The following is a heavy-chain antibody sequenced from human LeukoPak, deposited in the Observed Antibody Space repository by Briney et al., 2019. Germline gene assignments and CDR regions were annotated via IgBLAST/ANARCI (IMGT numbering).Heavy chain of an antibody. J-gene: IGHJ4*02. CDR1: GFTFSSYS. V-gene: IGHV3-21*01. CDR2: ISSSSSYI. D-gene: IGHD3-3*01. Sequence: PGGSLRLSCAASGFTFSSYSMNWVRQAPGKGLEWVSSISSSSSYIYYADSVKGRFTISRDNAKNSLYLQMNSLRAEDTAVYYCASLITIFGVAQLDYWGQGTLVTVSS. CDR3: ASLITIFGVAQLDY.